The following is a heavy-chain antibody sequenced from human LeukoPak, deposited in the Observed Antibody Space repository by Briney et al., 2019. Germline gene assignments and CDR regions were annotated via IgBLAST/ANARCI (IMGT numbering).Heavy chain of an antibody. CDR1: GSTFSSYS. CDR3: ARLGGGYTVGSY. V-gene: IGHV3-21*01. J-gene: IGHJ4*02. CDR2: ISSSSSYI. Sequence: GGSLRLSCAASGSTFSSYSMNWVRQAPGKGLEWVSSISSSSSYIYYADSVKGRFTISRDNAKNSLYLQMNSLRAEDTAVYYCARLGGGYTVGSYWGQGTLVTVSS. D-gene: IGHD3-16*01.